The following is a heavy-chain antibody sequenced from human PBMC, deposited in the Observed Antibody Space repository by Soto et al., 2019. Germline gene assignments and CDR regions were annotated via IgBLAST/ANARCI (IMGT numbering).Heavy chain of an antibody. CDR2: INPSGGST. CDR3: ARDLGPYSSWFDP. D-gene: IGHD2-21*01. CDR1: GYTFTSYY. J-gene: IGHJ5*02. V-gene: IGHV1-46*01. Sequence: ASVKVSCKASGYTFTSYYMHWVRQAPGQGLEWMGIINPSGGSTSNAQKFQGRVTMTRDTSTSTVYMELSSLRSEDTAVYYCARDLGPYSSWFDPWGQGTLVTVS.